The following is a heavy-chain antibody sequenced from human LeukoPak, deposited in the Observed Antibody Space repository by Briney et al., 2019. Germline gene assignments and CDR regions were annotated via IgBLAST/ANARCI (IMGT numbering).Heavy chain of an antibody. D-gene: IGHD6-13*01. CDR2: ISGSGGST. V-gene: IGHV3-23*01. J-gene: IGHJ5*01. CDR3: AKDWSGSRTSYNWFDS. Sequence: GGSLRLSCAASGFTFSSYAMSWVRQAPGKGLEWASAISGSGGSTYYADSVKGRFTISRDNSKNTLYLQMNSLRAEDTAVYYCAKDWSGSRTSYNWFDSWGQGTPVTVSS. CDR1: GFTFSSYA.